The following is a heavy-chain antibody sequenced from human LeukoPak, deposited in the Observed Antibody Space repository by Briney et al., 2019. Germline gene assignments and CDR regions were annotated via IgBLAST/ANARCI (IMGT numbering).Heavy chain of an antibody. CDR1: GGSISSSSYY. V-gene: IGHV4-39*07. CDR3: ASTDYDYVWGSYVGAFDI. D-gene: IGHD3-16*01. J-gene: IGHJ3*02. CDR2: IYYSGST. Sequence: SETLSLTCTVSGGSISSSSYYWGWIRQPPGKGLEWIGSIYYSGSTYYNPSLKSRVTISVDTSKNQFSLKLSSVTAADTAVYYCASTDYDYVWGSYVGAFDIWGQGTMVTVSS.